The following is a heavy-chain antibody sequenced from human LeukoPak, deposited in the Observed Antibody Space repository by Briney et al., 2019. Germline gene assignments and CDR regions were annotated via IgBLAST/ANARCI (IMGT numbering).Heavy chain of an antibody. V-gene: IGHV1-46*01. J-gene: IGHJ4*02. CDR1: GYSFTNYY. CDR3: ARTRGYYFDY. CDR2: INPSGAST. Sequence: GASVKVSCKASGYSFTNYYMHWVRQAPGEGLEWMGMINPSGASTTYAQNFQGRVTMTRDMSTSTVYMDLSSLTSEDTAVYYCARTRGYYFDYWGQGTLVTVSS.